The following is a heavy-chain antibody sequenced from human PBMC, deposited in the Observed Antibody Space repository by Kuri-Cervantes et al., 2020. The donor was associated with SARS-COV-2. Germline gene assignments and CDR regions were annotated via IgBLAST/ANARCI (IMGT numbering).Heavy chain of an antibody. J-gene: IGHJ5*02. Sequence: SETLSLTCTVSGGSISSSSHYWGWIRQPPGKGLEWIGSIYYSGSTYYNPSLKSRVTISVDTSKNQFSLKLSSVTAADTAVYYCARESSSSWYWFDPWGQGTLVTVSS. CDR2: IYYSGST. D-gene: IGHD6-13*01. CDR3: ARESSSSWYWFDP. V-gene: IGHV4-39*07. CDR1: GGSISSSSHY.